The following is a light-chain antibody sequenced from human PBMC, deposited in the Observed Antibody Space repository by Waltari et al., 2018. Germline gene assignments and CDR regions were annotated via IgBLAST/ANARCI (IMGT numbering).Light chain of an antibody. CDR2: DAS. CDR3: QQSSNWPRT. Sequence: EIVLTQSPATLSLSPGARATLSCRASQSVSSYLAWYQQKPGQAPRLLIYDASNRATGISARFSGSGSGTDFTLTISSLEPEDVAVYYCQQSSNWPRTFGQGTKVEIK. V-gene: IGKV3-11*01. CDR1: QSVSSY. J-gene: IGKJ1*01.